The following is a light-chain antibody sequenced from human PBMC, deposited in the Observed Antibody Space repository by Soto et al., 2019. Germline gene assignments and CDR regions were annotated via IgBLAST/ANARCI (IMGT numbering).Light chain of an antibody. CDR1: QSVGSN. Sequence: EIVMTQSPATLSVSPGERASLSCRASQSVGSNLAWYQQTVGQAPRRLIYGASTRPTGIPARFSGSGSGTEFTLTISSLQSEDFAVYSCQQYTNWPYTFGQGTKLEIK. V-gene: IGKV3-15*01. CDR2: GAS. J-gene: IGKJ2*01. CDR3: QQYTNWPYT.